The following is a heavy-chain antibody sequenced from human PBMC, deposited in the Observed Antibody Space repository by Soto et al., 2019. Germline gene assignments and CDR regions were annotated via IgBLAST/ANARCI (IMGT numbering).Heavy chain of an antibody. V-gene: IGHV6-1*01. CDR2: TYYRSKWFH. Sequence: QGQLQQSGPGLVKPSQTLSLTCAISGDSVSSDITSWNWIRQSPSRGLEWLGRTYYRSKWFHDYAASLKSRITVTPDTSKNQFSLELNSMTPEDTAVYYCARGNALDVWGQGTVVTVSS. J-gene: IGHJ3*01. CDR3: ARGNALDV. D-gene: IGHD3-10*01. CDR1: GDSVSSDITS.